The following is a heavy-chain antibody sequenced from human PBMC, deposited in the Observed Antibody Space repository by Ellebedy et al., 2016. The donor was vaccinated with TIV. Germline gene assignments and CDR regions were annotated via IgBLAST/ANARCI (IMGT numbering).Heavy chain of an antibody. Sequence: GGSLRLSCEASGFTFSVYSLAWVRQAPGKGLEWVSSIRGSGGTYYADSVKGRFTISRDDSKSTLYLQMSSLRVEDTAVYYCALSKDGFNWGQGTLVSVSS. D-gene: IGHD2/OR15-2a*01. CDR3: ALSKDGFN. CDR1: GFTFSVYS. V-gene: IGHV3-23*01. J-gene: IGHJ4*02. CDR2: IRGSGGT.